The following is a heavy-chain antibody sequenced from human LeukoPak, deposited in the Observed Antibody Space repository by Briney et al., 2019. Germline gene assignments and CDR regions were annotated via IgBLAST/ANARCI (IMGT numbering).Heavy chain of an antibody. CDR3: ARDRYYDFWSGYYTGIGY. J-gene: IGHJ4*02. Sequence: GGSLRLSCAASGFTFSDYYMSWIRQAPGKGLEWVSYISSSGSTIYYADSVKGRFTISRDNAKNSLYLQMNSLRAEDTAVYYCARDRYYDFWSGYYTGIGYWGQGTLVTVSS. D-gene: IGHD3-3*01. V-gene: IGHV3-11*04. CDR2: ISSSGSTI. CDR1: GFTFSDYY.